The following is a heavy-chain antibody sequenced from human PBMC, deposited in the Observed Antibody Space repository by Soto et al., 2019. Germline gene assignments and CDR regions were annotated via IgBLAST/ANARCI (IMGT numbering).Heavy chain of an antibody. J-gene: IGHJ4*02. CDR1: GGSISSSSYY. V-gene: IGHV4-39*01. CDR3: ASLWAGDGYYDFWSGPD. Sequence: SETLSLTCTVSGGSISSSSYYWGWIRQPPGKGLEWIGSIYYSGSTYYNPSLKSRVTISVDTSKNQFSLKLSSVTAADTAVYYCASLWAGDGYYDFWSGPDWGQGTLVTVSS. CDR2: IYYSGST. D-gene: IGHD3-3*01.